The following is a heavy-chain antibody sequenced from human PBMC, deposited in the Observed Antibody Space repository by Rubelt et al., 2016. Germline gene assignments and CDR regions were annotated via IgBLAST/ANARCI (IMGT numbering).Heavy chain of an antibody. CDR3: ARHVVTGTTFYGMDV. Sequence: PSLKSRVTISVDTSKNQFSLKLSSVTAADTAVYYCARHVVTGTTFYGMDVWGQGTTVTVSS. J-gene: IGHJ6*02. D-gene: IGHD1-7*01. V-gene: IGHV4-59*08.